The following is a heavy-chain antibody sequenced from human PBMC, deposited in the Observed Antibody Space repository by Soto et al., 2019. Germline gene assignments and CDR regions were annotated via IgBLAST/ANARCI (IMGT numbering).Heavy chain of an antibody. Sequence: PSETLSLTCTVSGGSISSGGYYWSWIRQHPGKGLEWIGYIYYSGSTYYNPSLKSRVTISVDTSKNQFSLKLSSVTAADTAVYYCARDRIVVVDYYYYGMDVWGQGTTVTVSS. CDR1: GGSISSGGYY. D-gene: IGHD2-21*01. CDR3: ARDRIVVVDYYYYGMDV. J-gene: IGHJ6*02. CDR2: IYYSGST. V-gene: IGHV4-31*03.